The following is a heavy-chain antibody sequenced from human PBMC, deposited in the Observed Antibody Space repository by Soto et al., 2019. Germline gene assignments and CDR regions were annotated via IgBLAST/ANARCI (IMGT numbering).Heavy chain of an antibody. D-gene: IGHD2-21*02. V-gene: IGHV4-61*08. Sequence: PSETQSLTCTVSGGYIISGDYYWSWIRQPPGKGLEWIGYIYNTGSTVYNPSFKSRVTISVDTSKNQFSLKLNSVTAADTAVYYCARDLWGYCGTDCYPLDVWGQGTTVTVSS. CDR2: IYNTGST. J-gene: IGHJ6*02. CDR3: ARDLWGYCGTDCYPLDV. CDR1: GGYIISGDYY.